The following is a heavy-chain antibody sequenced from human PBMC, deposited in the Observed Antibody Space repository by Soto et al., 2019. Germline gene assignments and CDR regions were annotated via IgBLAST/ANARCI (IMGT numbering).Heavy chain of an antibody. J-gene: IGHJ3*02. CDR1: GYTFTSYG. V-gene: IGHV1-18*01. CDR2: ISAYNGNT. Sequence: ASVKVSCKASGYTFTSYGISWVRQAPGQGLEWMGWISAYNGNTNYAQKLQGRVTMTTDTSTSTAYMELRSLRSDDTAVYYCAREYYYGSGSYSRAFDIWGQGTRVTVAS. D-gene: IGHD3-10*01. CDR3: AREYYYGSGSYSRAFDI.